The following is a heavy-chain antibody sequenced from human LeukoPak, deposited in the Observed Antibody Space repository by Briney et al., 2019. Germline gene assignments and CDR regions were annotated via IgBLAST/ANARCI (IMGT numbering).Heavy chain of an antibody. Sequence: GGSLRLSCAASGFTFSSYAMSWVRQAPGKGLEWVSAISGRGGSTYYADSVKGRFTISRDNSKNTLYLQMNSLRAEDTAVYYCAKSDFIVVVPAAMYYWGQGTLVTVSS. CDR2: ISGRGGST. CDR3: AKSDFIVVVPAAMYY. CDR1: GFTFSSYA. V-gene: IGHV3-23*01. J-gene: IGHJ4*02. D-gene: IGHD2-2*01.